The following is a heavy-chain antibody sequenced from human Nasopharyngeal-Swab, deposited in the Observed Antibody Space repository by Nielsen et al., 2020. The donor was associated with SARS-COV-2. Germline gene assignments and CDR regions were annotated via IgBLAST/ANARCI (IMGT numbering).Heavy chain of an antibody. J-gene: IGHJ2*01. CDR1: GFTFSSYW. CDR2: IKQDGSEK. V-gene: IGHV3-7*01. CDR3: AREDGTYDYVWGSYRYPPLYRDLDL. Sequence: GESLKISCAASGFTFSSYWMSWVRQTPGKGLEWVANIKQDGSEKNYVDSVKGRFTVSRDNAKNSLYLQMDSLRAEDTAVYYCAREDGTYDYVWGSYRYPPLYRDLDLWGRGTLVTVSS. D-gene: IGHD3-16*02.